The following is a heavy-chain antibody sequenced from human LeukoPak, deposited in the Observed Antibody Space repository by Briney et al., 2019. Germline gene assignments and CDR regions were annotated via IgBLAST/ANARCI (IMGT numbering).Heavy chain of an antibody. D-gene: IGHD1-26*01. V-gene: IGHV3-48*03. CDR2: ISSSGSTI. Sequence: GGSLRLSCAASGFTFSSYEMNWVRQAPGKGLEWVSYISSSGSTIYYADSVKGRFTISRDNAKNSLFLQMNSLRADDTAVYYCARDKDVGATLLDYWGQGTLVTVSS. J-gene: IGHJ4*02. CDR3: ARDKDVGATLLDY. CDR1: GFTFSSYE.